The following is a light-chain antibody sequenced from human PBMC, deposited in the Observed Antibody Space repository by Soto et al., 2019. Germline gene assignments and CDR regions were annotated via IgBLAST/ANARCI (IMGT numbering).Light chain of an antibody. J-gene: IGKJ1*01. CDR3: QQYNSYSPT. Sequence: DIQMTQSPATRSASVGERVTITCRASQSISYWLAWYQQKPGKAPKLLIYDASGLESGVPSRFSGSGSGTEFTLTISSLQPDDFATYYCQQYNSYSPTFGQGTKVDI. CDR1: QSISYW. CDR2: DAS. V-gene: IGKV1-5*01.